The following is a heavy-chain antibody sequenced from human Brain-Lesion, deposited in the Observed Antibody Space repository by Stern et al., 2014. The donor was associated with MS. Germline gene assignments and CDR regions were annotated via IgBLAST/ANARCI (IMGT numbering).Heavy chain of an antibody. CDR2: IWPGDSDT. D-gene: IGHD6-6*01. V-gene: IGHV5-51*01. CDR3: ARRGDSSSSGFDY. J-gene: IGHJ4*02. Sequence: EVQLVESGAEVKKPGESLKISCKGSGYRFTSNWIGWVRQMPGKGPEWMGIIWPGDSDTRYSPSFQGQVPISADKSISTAYLQWSSLQASDTAMYYCARRGDSSSSGFDYWGQGTLVIVSS. CDR1: GYRFTSNW.